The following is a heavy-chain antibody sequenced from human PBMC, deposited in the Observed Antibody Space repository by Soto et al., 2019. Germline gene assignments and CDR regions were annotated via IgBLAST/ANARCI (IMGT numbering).Heavy chain of an antibody. J-gene: IGHJ2*01. V-gene: IGHV4-34*01. CDR3: ARESHDILTGPPWVWYFDL. D-gene: IGHD3-9*01. CDR1: GGSFSGYY. CDR2: INDRGSI. Sequence: QVQLQQWGAGPLRPLETLSLTCGVSGGSFSGYYWAWIRQSPGKGLEWIGEINDRGSINYNPSLKSRVRCSVDTSKNHYSLNLRSVTAADTAVYYCARESHDILTGPPWVWYFDLWGRGTLVTVSS.